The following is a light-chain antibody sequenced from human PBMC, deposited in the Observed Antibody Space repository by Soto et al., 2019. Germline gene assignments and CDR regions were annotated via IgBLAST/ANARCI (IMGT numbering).Light chain of an antibody. CDR3: QQSYSSTMYT. CDR2: AAS. V-gene: IGKV1-39*01. J-gene: IGKJ2*01. CDR1: QSISTY. Sequence: IQMTQSPSSLSASVGDRVTIACRASQSISTYLNWYQQTPGKAPKLLIYAASNLQNGVPSRFSGSGSGREFTLTISSLQPEDFATYYCQQSYSSTMYTFGQGNNLEIK.